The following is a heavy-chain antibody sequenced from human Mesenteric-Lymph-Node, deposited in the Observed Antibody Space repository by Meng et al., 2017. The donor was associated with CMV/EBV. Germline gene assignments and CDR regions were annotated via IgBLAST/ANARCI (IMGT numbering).Heavy chain of an antibody. Sequence: SLRLTCAASGFPVSSKYMNWVRQAPGKGLEWVSVIYSGGNTYYADSVKGRFTISRDDSRNTVSLQMSSLRAEDTAVYYCARDEYSLTWWGQGTLVTVSS. V-gene: IGHV3-66*01. CDR3: ARDEYSLTW. J-gene: IGHJ4*02. CDR1: GFPVSSKY. D-gene: IGHD6-6*01. CDR2: IYSGGNT.